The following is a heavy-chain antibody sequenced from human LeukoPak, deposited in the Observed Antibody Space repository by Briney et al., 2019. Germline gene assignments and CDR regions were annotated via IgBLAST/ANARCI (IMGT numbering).Heavy chain of an antibody. Sequence: SETLSLTCTVSGGSISSYYWSWIRQSAGKGLEWIGRIYTSGSTNYNPSLMSRVTMSVDTSKNQFSLKLSSVTAADTAVYYCARAPGNPQDCYNYYYMDVCGKGTTVTVSS. D-gene: IGHD3-10*01. CDR1: GGSISSYY. J-gene: IGHJ6*03. V-gene: IGHV4-4*07. CDR3: ARAPGNPQDCYNYYYMDV. CDR2: IYTSGST.